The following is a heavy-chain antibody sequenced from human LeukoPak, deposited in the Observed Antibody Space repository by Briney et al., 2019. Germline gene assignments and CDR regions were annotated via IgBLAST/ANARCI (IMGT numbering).Heavy chain of an antibody. Sequence: PGGCLRLSCAASGFTFSSYAMSWVRQAPGKGLEWVSAISGSGGSTYYADSVKGRFTISRDYSRNMLYLQMDSLRAEDTAFYYCAKDYSLYCSSASCYTPFDYWGQGALVTVSS. V-gene: IGHV3-23*01. D-gene: IGHD2-2*02. CDR2: ISGSGGST. CDR1: GFTFSSYA. J-gene: IGHJ4*02. CDR3: AKDYSLYCSSASCYTPFDY.